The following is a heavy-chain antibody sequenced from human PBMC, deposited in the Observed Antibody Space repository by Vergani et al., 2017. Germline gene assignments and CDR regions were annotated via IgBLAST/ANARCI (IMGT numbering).Heavy chain of an antibody. D-gene: IGHD1-26*01. CDR1: GDSVSSSSVT. CDR3: AGGSWGKFDY. J-gene: IGHJ4*02. Sequence: QVQLQQSGPGLVKPSQTLSLTCAISGDSVSSSSVTWNWIRQSPSGGVEWLGRTYYRSKWYNEYAVSVRSRIIINPDTSRNQVSLQLDSVTPEDTAVYYCAGGSWGKFDYWGQGTLVTVSS. CDR2: TYYRSKWYN. V-gene: IGHV6-1*01.